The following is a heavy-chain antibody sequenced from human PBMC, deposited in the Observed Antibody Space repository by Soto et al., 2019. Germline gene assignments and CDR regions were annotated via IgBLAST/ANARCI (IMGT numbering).Heavy chain of an antibody. J-gene: IGHJ6*03. Sequence: PSETLSLTCAVYGGSFSGYYWSWIRQPPGKGLEWIGEINHSGSTNYNPSLKSRVTISVDTSKNQFSLKLSSVTAADTAVYYCARGFDFWSGYQTGNYYYYYMDVWGKGTTVTVSS. V-gene: IGHV4-34*01. CDR3: ARGFDFWSGYQTGNYYYYYMDV. CDR1: GGSFSGYY. D-gene: IGHD3-3*01. CDR2: INHSGST.